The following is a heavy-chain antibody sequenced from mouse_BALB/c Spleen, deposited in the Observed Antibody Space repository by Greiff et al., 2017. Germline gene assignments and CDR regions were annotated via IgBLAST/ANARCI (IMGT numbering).Heavy chain of an antibody. CDR3: ARNSSGYYFDY. J-gene: IGHJ2*01. CDR2: IYPYNGGT. CDR1: GYTFTDYN. V-gene: IGHV1S29*02. D-gene: IGHD3-1*01. Sequence: EVKLQQSGPELVKPGASVKISCKASGYTFTDYNMHWVKQSHGKSLEWIGYIYPYNGGTGYNQKFKSKATLTVDESSSTAYMQLSSLTSEDSAVYYCARNSSGYYFDYWGQGTTLTVSS.